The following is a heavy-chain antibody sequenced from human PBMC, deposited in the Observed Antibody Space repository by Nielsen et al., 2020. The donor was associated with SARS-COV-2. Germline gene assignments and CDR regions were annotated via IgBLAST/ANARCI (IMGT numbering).Heavy chain of an antibody. CDR2: MNPNSGNT. D-gene: IGHD1-14*01. Sequence: ASVKVSCKASGYTFTSYGISWVRQAPGQGLEWMGWMNPNSGNTGYAQKLQGRVTMTTDTSTSTAYMELRSLRSDDTAVYYCARYPGRYYYYMDVWGKGTTVTVSS. CDR1: GYTFTSYG. CDR3: ARYPGRYYYYMDV. V-gene: IGHV1-18*01. J-gene: IGHJ6*03.